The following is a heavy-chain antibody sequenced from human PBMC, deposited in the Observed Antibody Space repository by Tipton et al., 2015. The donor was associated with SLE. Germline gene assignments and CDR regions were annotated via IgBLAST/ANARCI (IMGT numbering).Heavy chain of an antibody. CDR1: GGSISSGSPF. CDR3: ARRPYGLAMDY. D-gene: IGHD5-18*01. V-gene: IGHV4-39*07. CDR2: IYYSGTT. Sequence: TLSLTCTVSGGSISSGSPFWAWIRQPPGKGLEWIGSIYYSGTTYYNPSLKSRVSISLDTSKNQFSLRLNSVTAADTAVYFCARRPYGLAMDYWGQGTLVTVSS. J-gene: IGHJ4*02.